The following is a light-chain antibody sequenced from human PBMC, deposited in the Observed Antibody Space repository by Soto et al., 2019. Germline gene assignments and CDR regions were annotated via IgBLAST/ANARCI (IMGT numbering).Light chain of an antibody. CDR3: QQYNTFWT. CDR2: DVS. J-gene: IGKJ1*01. Sequence: DIQMTQSPSTFSASVGDRVTITCRASQSISSWLAWYQQKPGKAPKLLIYDVSSLESGVPSRFSGSGSGTEFTLTISSLQPDDSATYYCQQYNTFWTFGQGTKVDIK. V-gene: IGKV1-5*01. CDR1: QSISSW.